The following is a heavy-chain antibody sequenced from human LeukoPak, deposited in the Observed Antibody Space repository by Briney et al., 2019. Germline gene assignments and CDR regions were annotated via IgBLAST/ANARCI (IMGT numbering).Heavy chain of an antibody. CDR1: GYTFTGYY. CDR2: INPNSGGT. Sequence: ASVKVSCKASGYTFTGYYMHWVRQAPGQGLEWMGWINPNSGGTNYAQKFQGRVTMTRDTSISTAYMELSRLRSDDTAIYYCASRPPDETYFAVFDYWGQGTLVTVSS. J-gene: IGHJ4*02. D-gene: IGHD2/OR15-2a*01. V-gene: IGHV1-2*02. CDR3: ASRPPDETYFAVFDY.